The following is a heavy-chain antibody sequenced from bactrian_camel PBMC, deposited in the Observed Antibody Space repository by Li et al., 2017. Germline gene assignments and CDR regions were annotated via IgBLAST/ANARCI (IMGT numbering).Heavy chain of an antibody. CDR3: KATCQSLGRRF. J-gene: IGHJ4*01. V-gene: IGHV3S40*01. Sequence: DVQLVESGGASVQAGDSLTLSCAASGLHDHIGYCMGWFRQAPGKEREGVAGIHTGSGSIIYADSVKGRFTISPDKASDTVYLQMNNLKPEDTAKYSCKATCQSLGRRFWGRGTQVTVS. CDR2: IHTGSGSI. CDR1: GLHDHIGYC. D-gene: IGHD3*01.